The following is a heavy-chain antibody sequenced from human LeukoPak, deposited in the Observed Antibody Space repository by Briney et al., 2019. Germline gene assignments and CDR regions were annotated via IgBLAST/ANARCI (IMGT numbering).Heavy chain of an antibody. CDR1: GFSFSSYS. J-gene: IGHJ4*02. D-gene: IGHD3-3*01. Sequence: PGGSLRLSCVASGFSFSSYSMNWVRQAPGKGLEWVSDISSSSSTIYYADSVKGRFTISRDNAKNSLYLEMNSLRAEDTAVYYCARTYYDFWSGYYSHEGNPFDYWGQGTLVTVSS. CDR2: ISSSSSTI. CDR3: ARTYYDFWSGYYSHEGNPFDY. V-gene: IGHV3-48*01.